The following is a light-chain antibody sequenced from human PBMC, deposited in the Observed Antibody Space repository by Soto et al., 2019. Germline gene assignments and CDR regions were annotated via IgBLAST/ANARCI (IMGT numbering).Light chain of an antibody. CDR1: ESVSTT. Sequence: EIVMTQSPATLSVSPGERATLSCRARESVSTTLAWYQQKPGQAPRVLIYGASTRATGIPARFSGSGSGTEFTLTISSLQSEDSAVYYCHQYNNWPPAFGGGTKVEIK. V-gene: IGKV3-15*01. CDR3: HQYNNWPPA. CDR2: GAS. J-gene: IGKJ4*01.